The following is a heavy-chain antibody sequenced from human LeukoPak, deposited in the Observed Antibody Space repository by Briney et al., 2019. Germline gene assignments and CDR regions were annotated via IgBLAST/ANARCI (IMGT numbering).Heavy chain of an antibody. Sequence: PGGSLRLSCAASGFTFSSYAMSWVRQAPGKGLEWVSAISGSGGSTYYADSVKGRFTISRDNSKNTLYLQMNSLRAEDTAVYYCAKEDYYGSGSYPYYFDYWGQGTLVTVSS. D-gene: IGHD3-10*01. CDR3: AKEDYYGSGSYPYYFDY. CDR1: GFTFSSYA. CDR2: ISGSGGST. J-gene: IGHJ4*02. V-gene: IGHV3-23*01.